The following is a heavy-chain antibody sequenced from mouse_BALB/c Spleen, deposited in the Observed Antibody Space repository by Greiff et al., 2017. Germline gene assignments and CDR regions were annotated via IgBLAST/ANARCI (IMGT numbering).Heavy chain of an antibody. J-gene: IGHJ3*01. V-gene: IGHV2-2*02. D-gene: IGHD3-3*01. CDR1: GFSLTSYD. CDR2: IWSGGNT. Sequence: VMLVESGPGLVQPSQSLSITCTVSGFSLTSYDVHWVRQSPGKGLEWLGVIWSGGNTDYNAAFISRLSISKDNSKSQVFFKMNSLKANDTAIYYSARTLGGFAYWGQGTLVTVSA. CDR3: ARTLGGFAY.